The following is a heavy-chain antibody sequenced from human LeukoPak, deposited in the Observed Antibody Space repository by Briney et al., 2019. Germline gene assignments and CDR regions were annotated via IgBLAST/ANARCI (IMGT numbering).Heavy chain of an antibody. V-gene: IGHV1-18*01. CDR2: ISAYNGDT. CDR1: GYTFNTYG. Sequence: ASVKVSCKASGYTFNTYGVIWVRQAPGQGLEWMGWISAYNGDTTYAQKLQGRVTLTTDASTSTAYMELRSLRSDDTAVYYCARESTGGSLEIDYWGQGTLVTVSS. J-gene: IGHJ4*02. CDR3: ARESTGGSLEIDY. D-gene: IGHD2-8*02.